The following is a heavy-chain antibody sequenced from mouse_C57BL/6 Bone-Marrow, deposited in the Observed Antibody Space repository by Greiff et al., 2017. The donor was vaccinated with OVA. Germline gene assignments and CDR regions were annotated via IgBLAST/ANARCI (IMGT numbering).Heavy chain of an antibody. J-gene: IGHJ1*03. CDR1: GFTFSSYA. D-gene: IGHD3-1*01. CDR2: ISDGGSYT. V-gene: IGHV5-4*01. CDR3: ARDGATEYFDV. Sequence: EVQRVESGGGLVKPGGSLKLSCAASGFTFSSYAMSWVRQTPEKRLEWVATISDGGSYTYYPDNVKGRFTISRDNAKNNLYLQMSHLKSEDTAMYYCARDGATEYFDVWGTGTTVTVSS.